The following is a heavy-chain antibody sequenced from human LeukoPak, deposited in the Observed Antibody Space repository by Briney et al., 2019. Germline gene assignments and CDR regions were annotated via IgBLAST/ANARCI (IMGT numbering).Heavy chain of an antibody. CDR3: ARQLGYCSSGSCYFDS. Sequence: GGSLRLSCAASGFTFSSYAMHWVRQAPGKGLEWVAVISYDGSNKYYADSVKGRFTISRDNSKNTLYLRMNSLRAEDTAIYFCARQLGYCSSGSCYFDSWGQGTLVTVSS. D-gene: IGHD2-15*01. CDR2: ISYDGSNK. J-gene: IGHJ4*02. V-gene: IGHV3-30-3*01. CDR1: GFTFSSYA.